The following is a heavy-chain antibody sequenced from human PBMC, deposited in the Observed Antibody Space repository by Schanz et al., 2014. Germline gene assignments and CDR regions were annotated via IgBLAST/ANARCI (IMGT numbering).Heavy chain of an antibody. CDR3: ARAGYDADNWFDP. CDR1: GFTFSDYW. Sequence: EVQLAESGGGLVQPGGSLRLSCAASGFTFSDYWMSWVRQAPGKGPEWVANIKHDGSVKDYVDSVKGRFTISRDNAKNSLFQQMNSLRHEDTAVYYCARAGYDADNWFDPWGQGTLVIVSS. CDR2: IKHDGSVK. V-gene: IGHV3-7*02. J-gene: IGHJ5*02. D-gene: IGHD2-2*01.